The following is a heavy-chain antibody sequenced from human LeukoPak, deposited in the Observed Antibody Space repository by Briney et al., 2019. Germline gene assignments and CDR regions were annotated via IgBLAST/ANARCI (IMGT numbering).Heavy chain of an antibody. D-gene: IGHD1-1*01. Sequence: GGSLRLSCAASGFTFSSYWMSWVRQAPGKGLEWVANIKQDGSEKYYVDSVKGRFTISRDNAKNSLYLQMNSLRAEDTAVYYCARAWSIRSYCMDVWGKGTTVTVSS. CDR2: IKQDGSEK. CDR1: GFTFSSYW. J-gene: IGHJ6*03. V-gene: IGHV3-7*01. CDR3: ARAWSIRSYCMDV.